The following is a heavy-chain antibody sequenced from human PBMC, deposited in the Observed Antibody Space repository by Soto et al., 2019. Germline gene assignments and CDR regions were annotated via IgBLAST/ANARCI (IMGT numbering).Heavy chain of an antibody. CDR2: IKSNSDGGAT. Sequence: EVQLVESGGGLVKPRGSLRLSCAASGFIFTNAWMSWVRQAPGKGLEWIGRIKSNSDGGATDYATPVKGRFTISRDDSKNTLYLQMNSLKTEDTAVYYCTTGTSSDVNPWGQGTLVTVSS. CDR3: TTGTSSDVNP. D-gene: IGHD2-21*01. CDR1: GFIFTNAW. V-gene: IGHV3-15*01. J-gene: IGHJ5*02.